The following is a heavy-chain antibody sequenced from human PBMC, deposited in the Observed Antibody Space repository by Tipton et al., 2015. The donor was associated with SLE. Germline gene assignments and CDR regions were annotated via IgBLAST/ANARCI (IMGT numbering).Heavy chain of an antibody. D-gene: IGHD5-24*01. CDR2: IYYNGNT. J-gene: IGHJ2*01. V-gene: IGHV4-34*01. Sequence: TLSLTCAVYGGSFSPYSWSWIRQPPGKGLEWIGYIYYNGNTYYHPSLKSRVTISVDTSKNQFSLKLSSVTAADTAVYYCARNLGPEWMATKRGYFDLWGRGTLVSVSS. CDR3: ARNLGPEWMATKRGYFDL. CDR1: GGSFSPYS.